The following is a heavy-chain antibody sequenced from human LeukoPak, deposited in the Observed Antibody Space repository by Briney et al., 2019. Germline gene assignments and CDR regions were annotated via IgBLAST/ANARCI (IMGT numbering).Heavy chain of an antibody. CDR1: GGTFSSYA. J-gene: IGHJ3*02. CDR3: ARVTEWELLGDAFDI. Sequence: SVTVSCKASGGTFSSYAISWVRQAPGQGLEWMGRIIPFLGTANYAQKFHGRVTITTDESTSTAYMELSSLRSEDTAVYYCARVTEWELLGDAFDIWGQGTMVTVSS. D-gene: IGHD1-26*01. V-gene: IGHV1-69*11. CDR2: IIPFLGTA.